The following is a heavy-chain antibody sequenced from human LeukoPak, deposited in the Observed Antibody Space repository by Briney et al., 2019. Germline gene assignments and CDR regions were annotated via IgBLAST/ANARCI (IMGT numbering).Heavy chain of an antibody. CDR3: ARSPGVGSIAAAGSIDY. V-gene: IGHV3-23*01. D-gene: IGHD6-13*01. Sequence: GGSLRLSCAASGFTFSSYAMSWVRQAPGKGLEWVSAISGSGGSTYYADSVKGRFTISRDNAKNSLYLQMNSLRAEDTAVYYCARSPGVGSIAAAGSIDYWGQGTLVTVSS. J-gene: IGHJ4*02. CDR1: GFTFSSYA. CDR2: ISGSGGST.